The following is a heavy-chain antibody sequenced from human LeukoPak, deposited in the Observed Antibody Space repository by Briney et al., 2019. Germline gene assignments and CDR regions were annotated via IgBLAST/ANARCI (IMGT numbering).Heavy chain of an antibody. CDR1: EITFSSYA. Sequence: GGSLRLSCEASEITFSSYAMHWVRQAPGKGLEWVSSISYTGTYIYYADSVKGRFTISRDNAQNSLYLQMNSLRAEDTAIYYCVRDRGTYRPIDYWGQGTLVTVSS. J-gene: IGHJ4*02. CDR3: VRDRGTYRPIDY. CDR2: ISYTGTYI. D-gene: IGHD1-26*01. V-gene: IGHV3-21*04.